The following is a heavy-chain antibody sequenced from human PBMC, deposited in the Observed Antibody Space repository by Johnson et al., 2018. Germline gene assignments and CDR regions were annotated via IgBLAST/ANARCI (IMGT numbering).Heavy chain of an antibody. J-gene: IGHJ6*02. D-gene: IGHD3-3*01. V-gene: IGHV3-30-3*01. CDR2: ISYDGSTK. Sequence: QVQLVQSGGGVVQPGRSLRLSCTASGFTFSNYAMHWVRQAPGKGLEWVAVISYDGSTKYYADSVKGRFTISRHSSKNTLYLQMNSLGADDTAVYYCASPLPKLYDDFWSGYLAGMDVWGQGTTVTVSS. CDR3: ASPLPKLYDDFWSGYLAGMDV. CDR1: GFTFSNYA.